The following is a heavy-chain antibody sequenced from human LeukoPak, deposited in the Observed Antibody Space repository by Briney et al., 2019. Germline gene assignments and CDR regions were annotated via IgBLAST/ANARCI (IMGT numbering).Heavy chain of an antibody. Sequence: PSETLSLTCAVYGGSFSGYYWSWIRQPPGKGLEWIGEINHSGSTNYNPSLKSRVTISVDTSKNQFSLKLSSVTAADTAVYYCARGGNWYYYDSSDAFDIWGQGTMVTVSS. CDR2: INHSGST. D-gene: IGHD3-22*01. CDR1: GGSFSGYY. CDR3: ARGGNWYYYDSSDAFDI. J-gene: IGHJ3*02. V-gene: IGHV4-34*01.